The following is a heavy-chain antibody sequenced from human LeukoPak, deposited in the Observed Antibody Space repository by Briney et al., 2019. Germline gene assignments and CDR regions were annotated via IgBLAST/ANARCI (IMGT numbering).Heavy chain of an antibody. CDR2: IRSKAYGGTT. CDR3: TRSYYDSSADY. D-gene: IGHD3-22*01. V-gene: IGHV3-49*04. J-gene: IGHJ4*02. Sequence: GGSLRLSCTASGFTFGDYAMSWVRQAPGKGLEWVGFIRSKAYGGTTEYAASVKGRFTISRDDSKSIAYLQMNSLKTEDTAVYYCTRSYYDSSADYWGQGTLVTVSS. CDR1: GFTFGDYA.